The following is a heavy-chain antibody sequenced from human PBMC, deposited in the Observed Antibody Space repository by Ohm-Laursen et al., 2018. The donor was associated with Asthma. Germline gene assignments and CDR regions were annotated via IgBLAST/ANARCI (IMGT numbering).Heavy chain of an antibody. CDR3: AKFWRGYRSHEMDV. Sequence: SLRLSCSASGLSFSSSWMTWVRQAPGKGLEWVAHITYDGSEKYYLASVKGRFTIPRDNAKNSLYLQMNSLRAEDTAVDYCAKFWRGYRSHEMDVWGQGTTVTVSS. CDR1: GLSFSSSW. J-gene: IGHJ6*02. CDR2: ITYDGSEK. V-gene: IGHV3-7*03. D-gene: IGHD3-3*01.